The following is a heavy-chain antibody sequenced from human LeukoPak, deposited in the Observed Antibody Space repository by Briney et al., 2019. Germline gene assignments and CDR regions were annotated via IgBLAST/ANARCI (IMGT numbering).Heavy chain of an antibody. CDR2: ISSSGSSI. Sequence: PGGSLRLSCAASGFTFSDYYMSWIRQTPGKGLEWVSYISSSGSSIYYADSVKGRFTISRDKAKNSLYLQMNSLTVEDTAVYYCARDTPHYYDSSGYYPVDYWGQGTLVTVSS. CDR1: GFTFSDYY. J-gene: IGHJ4*02. CDR3: ARDTPHYYDSSGYYPVDY. D-gene: IGHD3-22*01. V-gene: IGHV3-11*04.